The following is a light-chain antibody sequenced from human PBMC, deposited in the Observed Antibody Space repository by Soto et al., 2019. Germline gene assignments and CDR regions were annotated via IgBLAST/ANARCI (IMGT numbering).Light chain of an antibody. CDR3: QQSYNSHPT. CDR2: SAS. J-gene: IGKJ1*01. CDR1: QSISNY. Sequence: DIQMTQSRYLLSASLGDRVTITCRASQSISNYLHWYQQKIGKGPKVLIYSASSIQSGVPSRFNGSGSGTDFTLTISNLQPEDSATYYCQQSYNSHPTLGQGTKVDIK. V-gene: IGKV1-39*01.